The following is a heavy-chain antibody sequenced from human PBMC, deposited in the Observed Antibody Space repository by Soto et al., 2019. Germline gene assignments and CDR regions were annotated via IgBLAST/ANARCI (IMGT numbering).Heavy chain of an antibody. J-gene: IGHJ4*02. CDR1: GFTFSNYA. D-gene: IGHD6-19*01. V-gene: IGHV3-23*01. Sequence: EVQLLESGGDLAQPGGSLRLICAAAGFTFSNYAMTWVSQSPGKGLEWVSPMTSAGSTFYGDTVKGRFTISRDNSKSTLYLKMNSLGAEDTAVYSCVTTDPCHSQSSGWANRFDSCGQGTLVTVSS. CDR2: MTSAGST. CDR3: VTTDPCHSQSSGWANRFDS.